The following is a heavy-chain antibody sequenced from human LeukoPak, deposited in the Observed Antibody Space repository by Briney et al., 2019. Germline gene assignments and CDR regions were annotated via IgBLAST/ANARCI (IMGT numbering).Heavy chain of an antibody. CDR1: GFTFSSYW. Sequence: PGGSLRLSCAASGFTFSSYWMSWVRQAPGKGLEWVANIKQDGSEKYYVDSVKGRFTVSRDNDKNSLLLQMNSLRAEDTALYYCARGYSRAAFGIWGQGTMVTVSS. CDR3: ARGYSRAAFGI. J-gene: IGHJ3*02. V-gene: IGHV3-7*01. D-gene: IGHD2-15*01. CDR2: IKQDGSEK.